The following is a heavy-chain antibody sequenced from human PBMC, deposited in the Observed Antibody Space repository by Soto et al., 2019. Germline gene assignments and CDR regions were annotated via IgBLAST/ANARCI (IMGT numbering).Heavy chain of an antibody. J-gene: IGHJ6*02. CDR1: GYTFGSQG. D-gene: IGHD2-15*01. CDR2: IWFDGSKD. Sequence: GGSLRLSCTGSGYTFGSQGVHWVRQAPGKGLEWVALIWFDGSKDNYVDSVKGRFTISRDTSKNQFSLRLNSVTAADTAVYYCAREWSGGRRDGNPDKYYGMDVWGQGTKVTVS. V-gene: IGHV3-33*01. CDR3: AREWSGGRRDGNPDKYYGMDV.